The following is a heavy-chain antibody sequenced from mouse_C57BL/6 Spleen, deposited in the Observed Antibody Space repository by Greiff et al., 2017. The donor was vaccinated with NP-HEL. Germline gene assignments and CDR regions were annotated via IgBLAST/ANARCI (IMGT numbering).Heavy chain of an antibody. J-gene: IGHJ4*01. CDR3: ARLITTVVADAMDY. CDR2: IDPSDSET. V-gene: IGHV1-52*01. CDR1: GYTFTSYW. Sequence: QVQLQQSGAELVRPGSSVKLSCKASGYTFTSYWMHWVKQRPIQGLEWIGNIDPSDSETHYNQKFKDKATLTVDKSSSTAYMQLSSLTSEDSAVYYCARLITTVVADAMDYWGQGTSVTVSS. D-gene: IGHD1-1*01.